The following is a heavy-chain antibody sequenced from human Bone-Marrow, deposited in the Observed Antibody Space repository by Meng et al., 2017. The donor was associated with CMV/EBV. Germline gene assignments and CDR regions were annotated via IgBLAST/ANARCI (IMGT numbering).Heavy chain of an antibody. D-gene: IGHD2/OR15-2a*01. V-gene: IGHV3-74*01. Sequence: GGSLRLSCAASGFTFVSYWMNWVRQAPGKGLLWLARINYDGSNTIYADSVRGRFTISRDNARNTLYLQMNSLRAEDTALYYCARDGVSYFDYWGQGQLVTVSS. CDR2: INYDGSNT. CDR3: ARDGVSYFDY. J-gene: IGHJ4*02. CDR1: GFTFVSYW.